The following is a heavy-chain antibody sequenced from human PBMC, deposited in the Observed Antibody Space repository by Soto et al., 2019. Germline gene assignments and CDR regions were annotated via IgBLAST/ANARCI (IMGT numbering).Heavy chain of an antibody. CDR1: GITISNYF. CDR2: ISYDGSNK. CDR3: VAVDQYYDMGV. D-gene: IGHD2-2*01. Sequence: QVQLVESVGGVVQPGRSLRVSCAASGITISNYFMYWVRQAPGKGLEWVAAISYDGSNKHYSDSVKGRFTISRDNSKNTLFLQMNSLGDEDTAVDYCVAVDQYYDMGVWGQGTTVAVSS. J-gene: IGHJ6*02. V-gene: IGHV3-30-3*01.